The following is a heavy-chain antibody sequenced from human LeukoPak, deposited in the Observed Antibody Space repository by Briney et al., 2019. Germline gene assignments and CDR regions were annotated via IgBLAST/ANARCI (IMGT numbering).Heavy chain of an antibody. CDR2: INPSGGST. J-gene: IGHJ4*02. D-gene: IGHD3-3*01. CDR1: GYTFTSYY. V-gene: IGHV1-46*01. Sequence: ASVKVSCKASGYTFTSYYMHWVRQAPGQGLEWMGIINPSGGSTSHAQKFQGRVTMTRDTSTSTVYMELSSLRSEDTAVYYCARDHESTYYDFWSGYFSQRSYYFDYWGQGTLVTVSS. CDR3: ARDHESTYYDFWSGYFSQRSYYFDY.